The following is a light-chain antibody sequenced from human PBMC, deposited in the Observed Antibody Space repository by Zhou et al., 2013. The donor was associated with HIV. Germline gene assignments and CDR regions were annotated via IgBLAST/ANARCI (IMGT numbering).Light chain of an antibody. CDR1: QGSTSY. J-gene: IGKJ1*01. Sequence: DIQMTQSPSSLSASVGDRVIITCRASQGSTSYLAWYQQKPGKAPKLLIYAASTLKSGVPSRFSGSGSGTDFALTISSLQPEDFATYYCQQTYSTPWTFGQGTKVEIK. CDR3: QQTYSTPWT. CDR2: AAS. V-gene: IGKV1-39*01.